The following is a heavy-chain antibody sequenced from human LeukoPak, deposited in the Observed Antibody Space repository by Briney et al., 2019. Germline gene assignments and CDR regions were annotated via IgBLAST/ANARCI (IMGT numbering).Heavy chain of an antibody. CDR3: ARGCDSNFDY. CDR2: INWNGNNT. V-gene: IGHV3-20*03. Sequence: AASGFTFDDYCISWLRQAPGKGLEWVSGINWNGNNTDYAHSVRGPFTISRYNAQNSLYLQMNSLRAEDTALYYCARGCDSNFDYWGQGALVTVSP. CDR1: GFTFDDYC. J-gene: IGHJ4*02. D-gene: IGHD4-11*01.